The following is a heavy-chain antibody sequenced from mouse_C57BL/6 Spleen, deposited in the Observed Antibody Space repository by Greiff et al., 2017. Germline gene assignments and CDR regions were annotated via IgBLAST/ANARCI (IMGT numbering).Heavy chain of an antibody. CDR3: ARGEGRLTGID. CDR2: ISDGGSYT. CDR1: GFTFSSYA. Sequence: EVKLVESGGGLVKPGGSLKLSCAASGFTFSSYAMSWVRQTPEKRLEWVATISDGGSYTYYPDNVKGRFTISRDNAKNNLYLQRSHLKSEDTAMYYCARGEGRLTGIDWGQGTLVTVSA. J-gene: IGHJ3*01. V-gene: IGHV5-4*03. D-gene: IGHD4-1*01.